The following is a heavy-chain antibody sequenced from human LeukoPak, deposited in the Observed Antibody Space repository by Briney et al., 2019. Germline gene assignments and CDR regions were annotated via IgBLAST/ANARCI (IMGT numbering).Heavy chain of an antibody. D-gene: IGHD3-3*01. Sequence: GASVKVSCKASGGTFSSYAISWVRQAPGQGLEWMGGIIPIFGTANYAQKFQGRVTITADESTSTAYMELSSLRSEDTAVYYCAHLPLRSLRLDAFDIWGQGTMVTVSS. CDR3: AHLPLRSLRLDAFDI. J-gene: IGHJ3*02. CDR2: IIPIFGTA. V-gene: IGHV1-69*13. CDR1: GGTFSSYA.